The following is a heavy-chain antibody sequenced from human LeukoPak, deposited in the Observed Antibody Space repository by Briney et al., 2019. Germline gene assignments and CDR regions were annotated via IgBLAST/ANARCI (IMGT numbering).Heavy chain of an antibody. V-gene: IGHV3-64*01. CDR3: AREAYSGSYYDY. D-gene: IGHD1-26*01. CDR1: GFTFSSYV. CDR2: ITSNGDTT. J-gene: IGHJ4*02. Sequence: GGSLRLSCAASGFTFSSYVMHWVRQAPGKGLEYVSVITSNGDTTFHANSVKGRFTISRDNSKNTLYLQMGSLRAEDMAVYHCAREAYSGSYYDYWGRGTLVTVSS.